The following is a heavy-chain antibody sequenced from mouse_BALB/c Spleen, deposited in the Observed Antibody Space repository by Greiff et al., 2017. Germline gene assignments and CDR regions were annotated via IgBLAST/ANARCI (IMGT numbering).Heavy chain of an antibody. CDR1: GYTFTSYT. D-gene: IGHD2-3*01. CDR2: INPSSAYT. V-gene: IGHV1-4*02. Sequence: QVQLQQSAAELARPGASVKMSCKASGYTFTSYTMHWVKQRPGQGLEWIGYINPSSAYTEYNQKFKDKTTLTADKSSSTAYMQLSSLTSEDSAVYYCARLGYDGYPAWFAYWGQGTLVTVSA. J-gene: IGHJ3*01. CDR3: ARLGYDGYPAWFAY.